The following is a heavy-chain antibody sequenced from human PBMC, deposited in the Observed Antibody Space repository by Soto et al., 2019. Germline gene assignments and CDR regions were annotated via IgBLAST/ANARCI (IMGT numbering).Heavy chain of an antibody. V-gene: IGHV1-2*02. CDR3: ARGVGVADPSNPYYFDC. J-gene: IGHJ4*02. CDR1: GYTFTGYF. Sequence: ASVKVSCKASGYTFTGYFMHWVRQAPGQGFEWMGWINPNSGVTNYARKFQGRVTMTRDTSISTAYMELSRLRSDDTAVYYCARGVGVADPSNPYYFDCWGQGTLVTVSS. CDR2: INPNSGVT. D-gene: IGHD6-19*01.